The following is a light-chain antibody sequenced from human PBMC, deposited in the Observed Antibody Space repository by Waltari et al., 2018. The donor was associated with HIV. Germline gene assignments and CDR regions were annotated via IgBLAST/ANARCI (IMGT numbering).Light chain of an antibody. V-gene: IGLV1-47*01. J-gene: IGLJ2*01. CDR2: RNN. CDR3: AAWDNSLSVLVV. Sequence: QSVLTQTPSASGTPGQRVTISCSGSSSNIGSNYVYWYQQLPGTAPKLRIYRNNRRPSGVPDRFSGSKSGTSASLAISGLRSEDEADYYCAAWDNSLSVLVVFGGGTKLTVL. CDR1: SSNIGSNY.